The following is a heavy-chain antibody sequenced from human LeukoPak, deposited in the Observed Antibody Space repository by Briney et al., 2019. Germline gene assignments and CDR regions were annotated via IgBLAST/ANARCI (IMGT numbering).Heavy chain of an antibody. D-gene: IGHD3-10*02. J-gene: IGHJ4*02. CDR1: GFTVSSNY. V-gene: IGHV3-66*01. CDR2: IYSGGST. CDR3: TTLYSGPMDY. Sequence: GGSLRLSCAASGFTVSSNYMTWVRQAPGKGLDWVSVIYSGGSTYYADSVKGRFTISRDNSKNTLYLQMNSLRAEDTAVYYCTTLYSGPMDYWGQGTLVTVSS.